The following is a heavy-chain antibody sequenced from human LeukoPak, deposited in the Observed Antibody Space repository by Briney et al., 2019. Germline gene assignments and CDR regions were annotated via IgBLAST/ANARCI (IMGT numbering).Heavy chain of an antibody. CDR3: ARGGDFGVPAPLGIDAFDI. D-gene: IGHD2-2*01. CDR2: IRSQAYGGTI. J-gene: IGHJ3*02. Sequence: GGSLRLSCTGSGFTFGHYALAWVRQAPGKGLEWLGFIRSQAYGGTIEYAASVEGRFSISRDNSKSIADLQINSLKTEDTAVYYCARGGDFGVPAPLGIDAFDIWGQGTMVTVSS. CDR1: GFTFGHYA. V-gene: IGHV3-49*04.